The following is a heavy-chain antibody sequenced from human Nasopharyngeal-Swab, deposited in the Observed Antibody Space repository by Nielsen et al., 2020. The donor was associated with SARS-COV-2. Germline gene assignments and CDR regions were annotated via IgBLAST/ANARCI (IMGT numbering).Heavy chain of an antibody. CDR1: GFTFRSFG. J-gene: IGHJ4*02. Sequence: GESLKISCAASGFTFRSFGMHWVRQAPGKGPEWVAFIAHDASNEYYGDSVKGRFSISRDSSKNTLYLQMDSLRGEDTAVYYCARDAPAHYGAFYWGRGTLVTVSS. CDR3: ARDAPAHYGAFY. CDR2: IAHDASNE. D-gene: IGHD4-17*01. V-gene: IGHV3-30*03.